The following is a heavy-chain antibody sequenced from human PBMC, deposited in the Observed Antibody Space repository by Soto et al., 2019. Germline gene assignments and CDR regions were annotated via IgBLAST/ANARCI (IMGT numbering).Heavy chain of an antibody. CDR1: GGSFSGYY. J-gene: IGHJ5*02. D-gene: IGHD3-3*01. CDR3: ARGSLNARGGDWFHP. V-gene: IGHV4-34*01. CDR2: INHSGST. Sequence: SETLSHTCAVYGGSFSGYYWSWIRQPPGKGLEWIGEINHSGSTNYNPSLKSRVTISVDTSKNQFSLKLSSVTAADTAVYYCARGSLNARGGDWFHPWGQGTLVTVS.